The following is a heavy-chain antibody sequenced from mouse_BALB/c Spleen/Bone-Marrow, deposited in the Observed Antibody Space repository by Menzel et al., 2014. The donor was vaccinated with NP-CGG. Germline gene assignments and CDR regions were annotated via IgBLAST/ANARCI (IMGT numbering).Heavy chain of an antibody. CDR3: ARRGLYDGSAWFAY. J-gene: IGHJ3*01. V-gene: IGHV5-6*01. CDR1: GFTFSSYG. D-gene: IGHD2-3*01. CDR2: INSGGSYT. Sequence: EVQLVESGGDLVKPGGSLKLSCAASGFTFSSYGMSWVRQTPDKWLEWVATINSGGSYTYYSDSVKGRFTISRDNAKNTLCLQMSSPKSEETAMYYCARRGLYDGSAWFAYWGQGTLVTVSA.